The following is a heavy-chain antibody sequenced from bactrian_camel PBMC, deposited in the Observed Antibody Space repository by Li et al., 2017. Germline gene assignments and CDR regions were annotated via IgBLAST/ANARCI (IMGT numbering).Heavy chain of an antibody. J-gene: IGHJ4*01. V-gene: IGHV3S6*01. CDR3: ATDSWYGNVWYLPY. CDR1: GSTVNTYW. Sequence: GGLVQPGGSLTLSCAAAGSTVNTYWIYWVRQAPGKGLEWVSIIYSDGKITYYADSVKGRFTISRDNAKSTLYLQLNSLKTEDTAMYYCATDSWYGNVWYLPYWGQGTQVTVS. CDR2: IYSDGKIT. D-gene: IGHD2*01.